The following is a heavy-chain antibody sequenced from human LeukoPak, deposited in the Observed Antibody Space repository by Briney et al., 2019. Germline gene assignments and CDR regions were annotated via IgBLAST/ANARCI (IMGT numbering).Heavy chain of an antibody. CDR2: IYPGDSDT. Sequence: GESLKISCKGSGYSFTTYWIGWVRQMPGKGLEWMGIIYPGDSDTRYSPSFQGQVTISADKSISTAYLQWSSLKATDTAMHYCARHRDSGSYYRHGFGYWGQGNLVTVSS. J-gene: IGHJ4*02. V-gene: IGHV5-51*01. D-gene: IGHD3-10*01. CDR1: GYSFTTYW. CDR3: ARHRDSGSYYRHGFGY.